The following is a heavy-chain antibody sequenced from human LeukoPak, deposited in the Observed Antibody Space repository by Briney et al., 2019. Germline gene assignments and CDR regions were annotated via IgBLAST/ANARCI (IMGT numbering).Heavy chain of an antibody. D-gene: IGHD6-19*01. CDR2: INHSGST. J-gene: IGHJ5*02. V-gene: IGHV4-34*01. CDR1: GGSFSGYY. CDR3: ARRRIAVAGVDP. Sequence: SETLSLTCAVYGGSFSGYYWSWIRQPPGKGLEWIREINHSGSTNYNPSLKSRVTISVDTSKNQFSLKLSSVTAADTAVYYCARRRIAVAGVDPWGQGTLVTVSS.